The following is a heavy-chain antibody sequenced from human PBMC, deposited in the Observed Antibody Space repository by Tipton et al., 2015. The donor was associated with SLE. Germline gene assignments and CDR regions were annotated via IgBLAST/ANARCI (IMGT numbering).Heavy chain of an antibody. J-gene: IGHJ4*02. Sequence: TLSLTCTVSGYSISSGSYWGWIRQPPRRGLEWIGNIYHSESTYYNPSLRSRVTISVDTSKNQLSLKLSSVTAADTAVYYCASFVAGHYFDYWGQGTLVTVSS. CDR2: IYHSEST. D-gene: IGHD6-19*01. CDR3: ASFVAGHYFDY. CDR1: GYSISSGSY. V-gene: IGHV4-38-2*02.